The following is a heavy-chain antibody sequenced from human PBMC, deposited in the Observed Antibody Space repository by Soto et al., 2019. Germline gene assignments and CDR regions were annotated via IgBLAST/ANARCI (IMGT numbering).Heavy chain of an antibody. CDR3: ARGRLVAATPVAETLY. D-gene: IGHD2-15*01. J-gene: IGHJ4*02. Sequence: SETLSLTCAVYGGSFSGYYWSWIRQPPGKGLEWIGEINHSGSTNYNPSLKSRVTISVDTSKNQFSLKLSSVTAADTAVYYCARGRLVAATPVAETLYWGQGPLLTLSS. V-gene: IGHV4-34*01. CDR1: GGSFSGYY. CDR2: INHSGST.